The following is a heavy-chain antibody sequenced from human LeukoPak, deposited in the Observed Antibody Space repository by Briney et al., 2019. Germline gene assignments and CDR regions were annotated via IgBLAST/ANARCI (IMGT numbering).Heavy chain of an antibody. Sequence: PGGSLRLSCAASGFTFSSYAMHWVRQAPGKGLEWVAVISYDGSNKYYADSVKGRFTISRDNSKNTLYLQMNSLRAEDTAVYYCAKELDSSGWDDAFDIWGQGTMVTVSS. V-gene: IGHV3-30-3*01. CDR1: GFTFSSYA. D-gene: IGHD3-22*01. J-gene: IGHJ3*02. CDR3: AKELDSSGWDDAFDI. CDR2: ISYDGSNK.